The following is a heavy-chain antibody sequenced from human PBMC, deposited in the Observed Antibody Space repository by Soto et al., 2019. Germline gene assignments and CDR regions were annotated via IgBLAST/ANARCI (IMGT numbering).Heavy chain of an antibody. CDR3: ARDFRTRYCSGGSCYPSATYYYYYGMDV. D-gene: IGHD2-15*01. J-gene: IGHJ6*02. CDR1: GFTFSSYG. V-gene: IGHV3-33*01. Sequence: LRLSCAASGFTFSSYGMHWVRQAPGKGLEWVAVIWYDGSNKYYADSVKGRFTISRDNSKNTLYLQMNSLRAEDTAVYYCARDFRTRYCSGGSCYPSATYYYYYGMDVWGQGTTVTVSS. CDR2: IWYDGSNK.